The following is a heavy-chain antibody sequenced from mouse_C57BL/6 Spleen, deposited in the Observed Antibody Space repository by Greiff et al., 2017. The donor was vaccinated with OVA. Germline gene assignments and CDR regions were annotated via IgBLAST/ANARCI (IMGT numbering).Heavy chain of an antibody. J-gene: IGHJ1*03. CDR1: GFSLSTSGMG. CDR2: IYWDDDK. CDR3: ARFYYDYDGPRYWYFDV. Sequence: QVTLKESGPGILQSSQTLSLTCSFSGFSLSTSGMGVSWIRQPSGKGLEWLAHIYWDDDKRYNPSLKSRLTISKDTSRNQVFLKITSVDTADTATYYCARFYYDYDGPRYWYFDVWGTGTTVTVSS. D-gene: IGHD2-4*01. V-gene: IGHV8-12*01.